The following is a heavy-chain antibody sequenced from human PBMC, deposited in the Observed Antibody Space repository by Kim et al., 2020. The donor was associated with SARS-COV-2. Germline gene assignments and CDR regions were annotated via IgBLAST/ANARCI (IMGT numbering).Heavy chain of an antibody. CDR3: ASRFLYGGSFIKDY. CDR2: INHSGST. J-gene: IGHJ4*02. V-gene: IGHV4-34*01. CDR1: GGSFSGYY. Sequence: SETLSLTCAVYGGSFSGYYWSWIRQPPGKGLEWIGEINHSGSTNYNPSLKSRVTISVDTSKNQFSLKLSSVTAADTAVYYCASRFLYGGSFIKDYWGQGTLVTVSS. D-gene: IGHD2-15*01.